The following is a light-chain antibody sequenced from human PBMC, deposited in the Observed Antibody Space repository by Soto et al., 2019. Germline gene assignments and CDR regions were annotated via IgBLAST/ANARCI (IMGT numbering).Light chain of an antibody. V-gene: IGLV2-23*02. CDR1: SSDVGSRNL. J-gene: IGLJ3*02. CDR3: CSYAGSYTWV. Sequence: QSVLTQPASVSGSPGQSITISCTGTSSDVGSRNLVSWYQQHPGKAPKLIIYEVTKWPSGVSNRFSGSQSVNTASLTIFGLQAEDEADYYCCSYAGSYTWVFGGGTKLTVL. CDR2: EVT.